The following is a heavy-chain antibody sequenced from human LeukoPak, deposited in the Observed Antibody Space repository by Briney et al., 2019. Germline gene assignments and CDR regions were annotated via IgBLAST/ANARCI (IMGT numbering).Heavy chain of an antibody. V-gene: IGHV3-21*01. CDR3: ARRGYDSSGYQIEVDY. CDR1: GFTFSSYS. Sequence: PGGSLRLSCAASGFTFSSYSMNWVRQAPGKGLEWVSSISSSSSYIYYADSVKGRFTISRDNAKNSLYLQMNSLRAEDTAVYYCARRGYDSSGYQIEVDYWGQGTLATVSS. CDR2: ISSSSSYI. J-gene: IGHJ4*02. D-gene: IGHD3-22*01.